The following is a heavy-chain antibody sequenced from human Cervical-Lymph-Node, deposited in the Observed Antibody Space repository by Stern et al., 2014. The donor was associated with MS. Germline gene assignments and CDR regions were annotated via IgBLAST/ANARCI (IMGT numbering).Heavy chain of an antibody. CDR1: CG. CDR2: ISAYNGNT. J-gene: IGHJ3*01. D-gene: IGHD2-15*01. V-gene: IGHV1-18*01. CDR3: ARGLLGSENAFD. Sequence: CGISWVRQAPGQGLEWMGWISAYNGNTNYAQKLQGRVTMTTDTSTSTAYMELRSLRSDDTAVYYCARGLLGSENAFDLGPRDNGHRLF.